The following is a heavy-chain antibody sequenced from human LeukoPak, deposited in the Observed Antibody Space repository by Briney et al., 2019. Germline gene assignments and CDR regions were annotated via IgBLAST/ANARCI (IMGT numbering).Heavy chain of an antibody. V-gene: IGHV3-30*02. CDR3: AKVRLGSGYYGMDV. J-gene: IGHJ6*02. Sequence: GGSLRLSCAASGFDFRTYGMHWVRQAPGKGLEWVAVIWYDGSNKDYADSVKGRFTISRDKSKNTLYLQMNSLRVEDTAVYYCAKVRLGSGYYGMDVWGQGTTVTVSS. D-gene: IGHD3-10*01. CDR2: IWYDGSNK. CDR1: GFDFRTYG.